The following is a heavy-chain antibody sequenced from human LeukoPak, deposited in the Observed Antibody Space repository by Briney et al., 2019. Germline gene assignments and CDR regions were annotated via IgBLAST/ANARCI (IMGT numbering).Heavy chain of an antibody. CDR1: GFTFSSYA. V-gene: IGHV3-23*01. D-gene: IGHD6-13*01. Sequence: GGSLRLSCAASGFTFSSYAMSWVRQAPGKGLEWVSVISGSGGSTYYADSAKGRFTIARDNSKNTLYLQMNSLRAEDTAVYYCARTGIVAADPYYFDYWGQGTLVTVSS. J-gene: IGHJ4*02. CDR3: ARTGIVAADPYYFDY. CDR2: ISGSGGST.